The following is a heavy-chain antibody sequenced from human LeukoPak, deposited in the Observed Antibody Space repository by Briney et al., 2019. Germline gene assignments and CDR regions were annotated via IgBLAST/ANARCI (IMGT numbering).Heavy chain of an antibody. CDR1: GFSVSNNY. CDR3: AGAVAGTHAFDI. J-gene: IGHJ3*02. V-gene: IGHV3-66*01. CDR2: IYSGGST. Sequence: PGGSLRLSCAASGFSVSNNYMTWVRQAPGKGLECVSVIYSGGSTYYADSVKGRFNISRDNSKNTLYLQMNSLRAEDTAVYYCAGAVAGTHAFDIWGQGTMVTVSS. D-gene: IGHD6-19*01.